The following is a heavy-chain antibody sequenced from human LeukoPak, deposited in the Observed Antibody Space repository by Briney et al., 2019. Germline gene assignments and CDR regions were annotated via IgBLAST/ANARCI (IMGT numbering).Heavy chain of an antibody. V-gene: IGHV3-9*01. D-gene: IGHD6-19*01. J-gene: IGHJ4*02. CDR2: ISWNSGSI. CDR1: GFTFDDYA. Sequence: GGSLRLSCAASGFTFDDYAMHWVRQAPGKGLEWVSGISWNSGSIGYADSVKGRFTISRDNSKNTLYLQMNSLRAEDTAVYYCAKTRPWLVPSDFDYWGQGTLVTVSS. CDR3: AKTRPWLVPSDFDY.